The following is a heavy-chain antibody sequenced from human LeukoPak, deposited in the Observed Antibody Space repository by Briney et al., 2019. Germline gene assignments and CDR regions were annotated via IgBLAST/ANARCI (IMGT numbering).Heavy chain of an antibody. D-gene: IGHD3-10*01. Sequence: GGSLRLSCAASGFTFSSYSMNWVRQAPGKGLEWVPSISSSSSYIYYADSVKGRFTISRDNAKNSLYLQMNSLRAEDTAVYYCARDSITMVRGALFDYWGQGTLVTVSS. J-gene: IGHJ4*02. CDR2: ISSSSSYI. CDR1: GFTFSSYS. V-gene: IGHV3-21*01. CDR3: ARDSITMVRGALFDY.